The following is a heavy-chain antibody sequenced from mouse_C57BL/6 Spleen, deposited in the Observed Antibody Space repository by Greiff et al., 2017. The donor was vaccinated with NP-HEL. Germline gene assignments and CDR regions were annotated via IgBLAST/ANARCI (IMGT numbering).Heavy chain of an antibody. CDR1: GYSITSGYY. V-gene: IGHV3-6*01. CDR2: ISYDGSN. Sequence: ESGPGLVKPSQSLSPTCSVTGYSITSGYYWNWIRQFPGNKLEWMGYISYDGSNNYNPSLKNRISITRDTSKNQFFLKLNSVTTEDTATYYCARNLPYGSRTDYAMDYWGQGTSVTVSS. D-gene: IGHD1-1*01. J-gene: IGHJ4*01. CDR3: ARNLPYGSRTDYAMDY.